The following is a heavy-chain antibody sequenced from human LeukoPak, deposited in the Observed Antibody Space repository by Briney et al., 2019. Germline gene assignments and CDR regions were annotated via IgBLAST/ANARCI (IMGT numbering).Heavy chain of an antibody. Sequence: SETLSLTCTVSGDSINSSSYYWGWIRQPPGKGLEWIGTIYYSGSTYYNPSLKSRVTISVDTSKNQFSLKLRSVTAADTAVYYCARVHYYGSGSLPLDYWGQGTLVTVSS. D-gene: IGHD3-10*01. CDR2: IYYSGST. CDR1: GDSINSSSYY. V-gene: IGHV4-39*07. CDR3: ARVHYYGSGSLPLDY. J-gene: IGHJ4*02.